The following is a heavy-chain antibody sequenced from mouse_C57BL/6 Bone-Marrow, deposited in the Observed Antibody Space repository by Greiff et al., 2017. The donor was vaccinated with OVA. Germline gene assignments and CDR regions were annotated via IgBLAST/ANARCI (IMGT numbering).Heavy chain of an antibody. D-gene: IGHD2-12*01. V-gene: IGHV1-81*01. CDR1: GYTFTSYG. J-gene: IGHJ2*01. Sequence: LVESGAELARPGASVKLSCKASGYTFTSYGISWVKQRTGQGLEWIGEIYPRSGNTYYNEKFKGKATLTADKSSSTAYMELRSLTSEDSAVYFCARALRQNYFDYWGQGTTLTVSS. CDR2: IYPRSGNT. CDR3: ARALRQNYFDY.